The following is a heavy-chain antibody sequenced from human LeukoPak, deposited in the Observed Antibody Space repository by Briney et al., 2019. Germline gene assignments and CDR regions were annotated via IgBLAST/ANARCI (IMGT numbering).Heavy chain of an antibody. CDR2: INSDGSST. V-gene: IGHV3-74*01. Sequence: GGSLRLSCAASGFTFSSYWMHWVRQAPGKGLVWVSRINSDGSSTTYADSVKGRFTISRDNSKNTLFLQMNSLRGEDTAVYYCARDYSWLVQFDYWGQGILVTVSS. D-gene: IGHD6-19*01. J-gene: IGHJ4*02. CDR1: GFTFSSYW. CDR3: ARDYSWLVQFDY.